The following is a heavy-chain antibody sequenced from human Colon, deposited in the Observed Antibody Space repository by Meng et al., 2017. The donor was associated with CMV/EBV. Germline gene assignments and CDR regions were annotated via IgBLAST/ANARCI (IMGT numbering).Heavy chain of an antibody. CDR2: INPRTDYT. J-gene: IGHJ6*02. CDR3: ARDVYDSSYYFYYGLDV. V-gene: IGHV1-46*02. Sequence: ASVKVSCKASGYTFNNYYIHWVRQAPGQGLQWMGVINPRTDYTNYPQKFQGRVTMTRDTSTTTVYMELSSLKSDDTAVYYCARDVYDSSYYFYYGLDVWGQGTLVTVSS. D-gene: IGHD5/OR15-5a*01. CDR1: GYTFNNYY.